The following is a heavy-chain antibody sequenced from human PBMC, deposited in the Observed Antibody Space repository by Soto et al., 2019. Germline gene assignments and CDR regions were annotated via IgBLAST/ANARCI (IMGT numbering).Heavy chain of an antibody. CDR2: INPGGGSA. CDR1: GSAITRYY. J-gene: IGHJ6*02. V-gene: IGHV1-46*01. D-gene: IGHD6-19*01. CDR3: ARDTSGWSLNGLDV. Sequence: QLDLVQSGAEVKKPGASVTISCKASGSAITRYYIHWVRQAPGRGLEWMGIINPGGGSASYAQKFQDRVTIDKDTSTGTVYMDLRSLRTEDTAVYYCARDTSGWSLNGLDVWGQGTTVTVSS.